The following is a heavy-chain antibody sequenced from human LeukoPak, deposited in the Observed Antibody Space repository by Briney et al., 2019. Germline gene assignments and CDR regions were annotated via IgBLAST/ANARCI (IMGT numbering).Heavy chain of an antibody. J-gene: IGHJ6*02. CDR1: GFTFSSYS. CDR3: ARDSGRYISGQGPYYYHGMDV. CDR2: ISNDETNK. D-gene: IGHD6-19*01. Sequence: SGGSLRLSCAASGFTFSSYSMKWVRQAPVKGLEWVAVISNDETNKYYADSVKGRFTISRDNSKNTLYLQMNSLRPEDTAVYYCARDSGRYISGQGPYYYHGMDVWGQGTTVTVSS. V-gene: IGHV3-30*03.